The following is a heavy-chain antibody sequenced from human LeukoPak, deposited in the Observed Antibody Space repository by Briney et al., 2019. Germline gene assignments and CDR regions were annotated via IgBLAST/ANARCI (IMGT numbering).Heavy chain of an antibody. J-gene: IGHJ4*02. CDR3: AKDYYDSSGYPMEVGYYFDY. CDR1: GFTFSSYA. CDR2: ISGSGGST. D-gene: IGHD3-22*01. V-gene: IGHV3-23*01. Sequence: GGSLRLSCAASGFTFSSYAMSWVRQAPGKGLEWVSAISGSGGSTYYADSVKGRFTISRDNSKNALYLQMNSLRAEDTAVYYCAKDYYDSSGYPMEVGYYFDYWGQGTLVTVSS.